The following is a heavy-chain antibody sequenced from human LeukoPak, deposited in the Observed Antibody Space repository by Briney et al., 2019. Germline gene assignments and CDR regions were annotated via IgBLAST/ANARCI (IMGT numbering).Heavy chain of an antibody. J-gene: IGHJ5*02. CDR2: ISYDGSNK. CDR3: ARGGTSRRIMITFAGVIVRGWFDP. D-gene: IGHD3-16*02. Sequence: PGGSLRLSCAASGFTFSSYWMSWVRQAPGKGLEWVAVISYDGSNKYYADSVKGRFTISRDNSKNTLYLQMNSLRAEDTAVYYCARGGTSRRIMITFAGVIVRGWFDPWGQGTLVNVSS. V-gene: IGHV3-30*03. CDR1: GFTFSSYW.